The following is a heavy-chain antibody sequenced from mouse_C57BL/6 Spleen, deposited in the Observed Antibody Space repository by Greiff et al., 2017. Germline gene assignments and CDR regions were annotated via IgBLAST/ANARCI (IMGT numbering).Heavy chain of an antibody. CDR2: FYPGSGSI. D-gene: IGHD2-4*01. CDR1: GYTFTEYT. V-gene: IGHV1-62-2*01. J-gene: IGHJ2*01. CDR3: ARHEKRGMITTVRFDY. Sequence: VMLVESGAELVKPGASVKLSCKASGYTFTEYTIHWVKQRSGQGLEWIGWFYPGSGSIKYNEKFKDKATLTADKSSSTVYMELSRLTSEDSAVYFCARHEKRGMITTVRFDYWGQGTTLTVSS.